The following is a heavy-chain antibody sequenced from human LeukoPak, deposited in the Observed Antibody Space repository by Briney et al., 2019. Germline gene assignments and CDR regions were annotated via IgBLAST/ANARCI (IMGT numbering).Heavy chain of an antibody. Sequence: ASVKVSCKASGGTFSSYAISWVRQAPGQGLEWMGRIIPILGIANYAQKFQGRVTITADKSTSTAYMELSSLRSEDTAVYYCARSGGVTGIAFDIWGQGTMVTVSS. V-gene: IGHV1-69*04. D-gene: IGHD3-16*01. CDR2: IIPILGIA. CDR3: ARSGGVTGIAFDI. J-gene: IGHJ3*02. CDR1: GGTFSSYA.